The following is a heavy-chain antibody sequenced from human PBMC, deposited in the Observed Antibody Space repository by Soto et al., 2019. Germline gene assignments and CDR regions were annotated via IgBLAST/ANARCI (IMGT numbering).Heavy chain of an antibody. J-gene: IGHJ5*01. CDR3: ERKTRPMPRVNWFDS. CDR2: IFPGDSDI. Sequence: GESLKISCKGSGYRFTSFWIGWVRQMPGKGLEWMGIIFPGDSDIKYSPSFQGQVTISADKSISTAYLQLSSLKASDTAIYYCERKTRPMPRVNWFDSWGQGTLVTVSS. D-gene: IGHD2-2*01. CDR1: GYRFTSFW. V-gene: IGHV5-51*01.